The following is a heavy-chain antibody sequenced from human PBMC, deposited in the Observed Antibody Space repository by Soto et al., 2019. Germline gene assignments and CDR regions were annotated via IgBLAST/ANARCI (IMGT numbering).Heavy chain of an antibody. D-gene: IGHD6-19*01. V-gene: IGHV3-33*01. CDR3: ARDGQWLPRDGLRSSYYFDY. CDR2: IGYDGGNK. Sequence: QVQLVESGGGVVQPGRSLRLSCAASGFNFSSYVMHWVRQAPGTGLEWVAVIGYDGGNKYYADSVKGRFTISRDNSKNTVYLQMNSLRAEDTAVYYCARDGQWLPRDGLRSSYYFDYWGQGTLVTVSS. CDR1: GFNFSSYV. J-gene: IGHJ4*02.